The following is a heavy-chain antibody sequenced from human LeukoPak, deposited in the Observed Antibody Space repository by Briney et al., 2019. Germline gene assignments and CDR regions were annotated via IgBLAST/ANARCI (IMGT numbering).Heavy chain of an antibody. CDR2: ISSSGSNI. CDR3: ARGIDTSGWSDFDY. D-gene: IGHD6-19*01. CDR1: GFTFSDYY. J-gene: IGHJ4*02. V-gene: IGHV3-11*04. Sequence: GGSLRLSCAASGFTFSDYYMSWIRQAPGKGLEWVSYISSSGSNIYSADSVKGRFTISRDNAKNSLYLQMDSLRAEDTAVYYCARGIDTSGWSDFDYWGQGTLVTVSS.